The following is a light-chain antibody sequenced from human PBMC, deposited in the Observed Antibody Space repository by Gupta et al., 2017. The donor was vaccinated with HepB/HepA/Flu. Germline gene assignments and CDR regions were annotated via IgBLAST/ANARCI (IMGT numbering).Light chain of an antibody. CDR1: QYIRND. Sequence: AIHMTQAPSSLSASVGDRVTITCRASQYIRNDLGWYHQRPGKGPKLLIYSASILQSGVPSRFSGSGSGTDFNLAISSLQPEDFGTYYCLQDYKYPRTFGQGTKVEIK. V-gene: IGKV1-6*01. CDR2: SAS. CDR3: LQDYKYPRT. J-gene: IGKJ1*01.